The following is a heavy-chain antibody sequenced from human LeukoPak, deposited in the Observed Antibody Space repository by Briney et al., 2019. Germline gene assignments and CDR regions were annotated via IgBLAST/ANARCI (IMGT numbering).Heavy chain of an antibody. Sequence: SETLSLTCTVSGGSISSYYWSWIRQPPGKGLEWIGYIYYSGSTNYNPSLKSRVTISVDTSKNQFSLKLSSVTAADTAVYYCARTDGYCSGGSCYSAAYYYMDVWGKGTTVTVSS. D-gene: IGHD2-15*01. CDR1: GGSISSYY. CDR2: IYYSGST. J-gene: IGHJ6*03. V-gene: IGHV4-59*01. CDR3: ARTDGYCSGGSCYSAAYYYMDV.